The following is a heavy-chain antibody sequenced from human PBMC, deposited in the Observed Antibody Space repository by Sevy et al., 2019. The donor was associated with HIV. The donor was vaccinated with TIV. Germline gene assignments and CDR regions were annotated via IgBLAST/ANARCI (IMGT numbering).Heavy chain of an antibody. CDR1: GFTFDDYA. J-gene: IGHJ6*02. V-gene: IGHV3-43D*03. Sequence: GGSLRLSCAASGFTFDDYAMHWVRQAPGKGLEWVSLISWDGGSTYYADSVKGRFTISRDNSKNSLYLKMNSLRAEDTALYYCAKGDVLRYFGTTYGMDVWGQGTTVTVSS. D-gene: IGHD3-9*01. CDR2: ISWDGGST. CDR3: AKGDVLRYFGTTYGMDV.